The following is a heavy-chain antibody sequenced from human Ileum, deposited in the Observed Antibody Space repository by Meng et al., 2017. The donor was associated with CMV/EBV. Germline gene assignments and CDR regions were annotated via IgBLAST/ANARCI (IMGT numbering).Heavy chain of an antibody. D-gene: IGHD5-18*01. Sequence: QVQLQESGPGLGKPSEALSHTCTVSGGSISSYYWRWIRQPPGKGLEWIGYIYYSGSTNYNPSLESRVTISVDTSKNQFSLKLSSVTAADTAVYYCASHREYSYGSEYYFDYWGQGTLVTVSS. V-gene: IGHV4-59*01. CDR2: IYYSGST. CDR1: GGSISSYY. CDR3: ASHREYSYGSEYYFDY. J-gene: IGHJ4*02.